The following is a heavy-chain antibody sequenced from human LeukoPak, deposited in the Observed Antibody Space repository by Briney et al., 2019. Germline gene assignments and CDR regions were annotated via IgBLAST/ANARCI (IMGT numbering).Heavy chain of an antibody. J-gene: IGHJ4*02. CDR1: GFAFDEHG. V-gene: IGHV3-20*04. CDR3: ARAPITSPFYFDY. Sequence: PGGSLRLSCTASGFAFDEHGMSWVRQVPGKGLEWASGINWSGGSTGYADPLRGRFTISRDNAKNSLYLQMDSLRAEDTALYYCARAPITSPFYFDYWGQGTLSPSPQ. CDR2: INWSGGST. D-gene: IGHD2-2*01.